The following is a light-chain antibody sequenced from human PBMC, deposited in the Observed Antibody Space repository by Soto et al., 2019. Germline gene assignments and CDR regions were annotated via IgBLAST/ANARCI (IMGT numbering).Light chain of an antibody. CDR1: SSDVGGYNY. CDR3: SSYTSSSTLVV. Sequence: QSALTQPASVSGSPGQSITMSCTGTSSDVGGYNYVSWYQQHPGKAPKLMIYEVSNRPSGVSNRFSGSKSGNTASLTISGLQAEDEADYYCSSYTSSSTLVVFGGGTKPTVL. V-gene: IGLV2-14*01. CDR2: EVS. J-gene: IGLJ2*01.